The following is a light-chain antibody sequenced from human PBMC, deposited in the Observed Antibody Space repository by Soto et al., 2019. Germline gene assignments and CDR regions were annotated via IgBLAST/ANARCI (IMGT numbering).Light chain of an antibody. Sequence: ETVMTQSPATLSVSPGDRVTRSCRASQSIGTNLLWLQQSPGQPPRLLISGASDRVAGVPDRFSGSGSGTDCTLTISGLQSEDCSGYYCQQYAGWPRTFGQGTKREI. J-gene: IGKJ2*01. V-gene: IGKV3-15*01. CDR1: QSIGTN. CDR3: QQYAGWPRT. CDR2: GAS.